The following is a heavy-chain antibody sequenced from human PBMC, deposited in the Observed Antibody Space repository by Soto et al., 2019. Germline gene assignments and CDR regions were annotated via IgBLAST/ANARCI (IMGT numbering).Heavy chain of an antibody. CDR1: GGSISSGGYY. CDR3: ARDSHDSSSGFDP. D-gene: IGHD3-3*01. Sequence: PSETLSLTCTVSGGSISSGGYYWSWIRQHPGKGLEWIGYIYYSGSTYYNPSLKSRVTISVDTSKNQFSLKLSSVTAADTAVYYCARDSHDSSSGFDPWGQGTLVTVSS. V-gene: IGHV4-31*03. J-gene: IGHJ5*02. CDR2: IYYSGST.